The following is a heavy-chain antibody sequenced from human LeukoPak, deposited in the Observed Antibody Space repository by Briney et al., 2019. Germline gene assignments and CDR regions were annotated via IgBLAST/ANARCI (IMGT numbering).Heavy chain of an antibody. CDR2: FDAEDGKT. Sequence: EASVKVSCKVSGYSLTELSIQWVRQAPGERLEWMGGFDAEDGKTIYAQKFQGRVTMTEDTSMDTAYMDLSSLRTEDTATYYCAAAPQTYYYDSGDYYSDYWGQGTLVTVSS. D-gene: IGHD3-22*01. J-gene: IGHJ4*02. CDR1: GYSLTELS. V-gene: IGHV1-24*01. CDR3: AAAPQTYYYDSGDYYSDY.